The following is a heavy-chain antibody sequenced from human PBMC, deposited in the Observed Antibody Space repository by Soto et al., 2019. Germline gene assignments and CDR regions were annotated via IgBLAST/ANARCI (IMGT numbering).Heavy chain of an antibody. D-gene: IGHD2-15*01. CDR3: ARVSCSGGSCYLAFDI. J-gene: IGHJ3*02. Sequence: GASVKVSCKASGYTFTRYDINRVRQAPGQGLEWMGWMNPNSGNTGYAQKFQGRVTMTRNTSISTAYMELSSLRSEDTAVYYCARVSCSGGSCYLAFDIWGQGTMVTVSS. V-gene: IGHV1-8*01. CDR2: MNPNSGNT. CDR1: GYTFTRYD.